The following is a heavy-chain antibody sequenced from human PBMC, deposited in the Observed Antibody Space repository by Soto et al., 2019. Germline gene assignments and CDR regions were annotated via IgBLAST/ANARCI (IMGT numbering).Heavy chain of an antibody. Sequence: VPTLVNPTQTLTLTCTFSGFSLSTSGMCVSWIRQPPGKALEWLALIDWDDDKYYSTSLKTRLTISKDTSKNQVVLTMTNMDPVDTATYYCARQNYYGSGSYYNAGPYYYYYGMDVWGQGTTVTVSS. CDR1: GFSLSTSGMC. J-gene: IGHJ6*02. D-gene: IGHD3-10*01. CDR2: IDWDDDK. V-gene: IGHV2-70*01. CDR3: ARQNYYGSGSYYNAGPYYYYYGMDV.